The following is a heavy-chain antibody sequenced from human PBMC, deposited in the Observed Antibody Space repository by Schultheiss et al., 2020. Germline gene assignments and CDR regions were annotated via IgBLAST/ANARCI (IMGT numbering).Heavy chain of an antibody. J-gene: IGHJ3*02. D-gene: IGHD6-13*01. CDR1: GFTFSSYA. V-gene: IGHV3-30*04. CDR2: ISYDGSNK. Sequence: GESLKISCAASGFTFSSYAMHWVRQAPGKGLEWVAVISYDGSNKYYADSVKGRFTISRDNSKNTLYLQMNSLRAEDTAVYYCARSAGSWFRGGAFDIWGQGTMVTV. CDR3: ARSAGSWFRGGAFDI.